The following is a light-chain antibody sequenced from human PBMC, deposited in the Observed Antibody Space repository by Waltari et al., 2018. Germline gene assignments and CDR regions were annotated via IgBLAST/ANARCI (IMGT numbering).Light chain of an antibody. CDR3: QSYDRSLRGWV. J-gene: IGLJ3*02. CDR1: SSHFGAGYD. Sequence: QSVLTQPPSVSGTPGQRVTISCTGSSSHFGAGYDVFWYQRLPETAPKLLIYLNTNRPSGVPDRFSGSKSGTSASLAISGLQIDDEGDYYCQSYDRSLRGWVFGGGTRLTVL. CDR2: LNT. V-gene: IGLV1-40*01.